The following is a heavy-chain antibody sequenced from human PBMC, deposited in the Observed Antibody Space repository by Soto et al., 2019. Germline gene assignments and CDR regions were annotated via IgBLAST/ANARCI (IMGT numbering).Heavy chain of an antibody. D-gene: IGHD2-2*01. Sequence: GGSLRLSCAASGFTFSSYSMNWVRQAPGKGLEWVSYISSSSSTIYYADSVKGRFTISRDNAKNSLYLQMNSLRDEETVVNYCARDRLGYCSSTSCYAGPTDYWGQGTLVTVSS. V-gene: IGHV3-48*02. CDR3: ARDRLGYCSSTSCYAGPTDY. CDR2: ISSSSSTI. J-gene: IGHJ4*02. CDR1: GFTFSSYS.